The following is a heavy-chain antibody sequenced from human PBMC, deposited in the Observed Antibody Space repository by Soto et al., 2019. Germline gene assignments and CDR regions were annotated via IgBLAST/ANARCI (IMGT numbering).Heavy chain of an antibody. V-gene: IGHV3-23*01. D-gene: IGHD5-18*01. J-gene: IGHJ4*01. CDR2: VIYRGGTT. CDR3: AKSRGRLLSLRETYYIDK. Sequence: RQAPGKGLAWVSAVIYRGGTTYYSDSVKRRLTISRDNSRNTLYLQMEGLRAEDTALYYCAKSRGRLLSLRETYYIDKWGQGTPVTISS.